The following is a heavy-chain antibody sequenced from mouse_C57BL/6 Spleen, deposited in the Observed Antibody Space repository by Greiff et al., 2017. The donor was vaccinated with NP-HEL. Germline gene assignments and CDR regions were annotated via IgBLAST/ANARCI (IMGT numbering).Heavy chain of an antibody. Sequence: DVHLVESGGGLVKPGGSLKLSCAASGFTFSDYGMHWVRQAPEKGLEWVAYISSGSSTIYYADTVKGRFTISIDNAKNTLFLQMTSLRSEDTAMYYCARYSSGYNFDYWGQGTTLAVSS. V-gene: IGHV5-17*01. J-gene: IGHJ2*01. CDR3: ARYSSGYNFDY. D-gene: IGHD3-2*02. CDR2: ISSGSSTI. CDR1: GFTFSDYG.